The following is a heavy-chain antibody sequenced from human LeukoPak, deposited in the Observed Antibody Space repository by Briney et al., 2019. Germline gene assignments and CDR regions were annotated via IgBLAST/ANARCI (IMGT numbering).Heavy chain of an antibody. V-gene: IGHV4-59*01. Sequence: SETLSLTCTVSGGSISSYYWGWIRQPPGKGLEWIGYIYYSGSTNYNPSLKSRVTISVDTSKNQFSLKLSSVTAADTAVYYCARRRVVPAANYYYYYGMDVWGQGTTVTVSS. D-gene: IGHD2-2*01. CDR1: GGSISSYY. CDR2: IYYSGST. CDR3: ARRRVVPAANYYYYYGMDV. J-gene: IGHJ6*02.